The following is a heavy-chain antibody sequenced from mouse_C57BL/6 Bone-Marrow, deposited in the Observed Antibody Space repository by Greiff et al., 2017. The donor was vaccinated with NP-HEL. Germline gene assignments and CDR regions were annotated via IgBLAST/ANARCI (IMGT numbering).Heavy chain of an antibody. V-gene: IGHV1-54*01. D-gene: IGHD2-3*01. Sequence: VQLQQSGAELVRPGTSVKVSCKASGYAFTNYLIEWVKQRPGQGLEWIGVINPGSGGTNYNEKFKGKATLTADKSSSTAYMQLSSLTSEDSAVYFCARLFIYDGYAMDYWGQGTSVTVSS. CDR1: GYAFTNYL. J-gene: IGHJ4*01. CDR3: ARLFIYDGYAMDY. CDR2: INPGSGGT.